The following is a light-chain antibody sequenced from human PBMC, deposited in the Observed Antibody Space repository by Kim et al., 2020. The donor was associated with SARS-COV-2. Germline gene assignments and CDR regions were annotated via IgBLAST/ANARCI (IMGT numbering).Light chain of an antibody. CDR1: SSNIGGNT. J-gene: IGLJ2*01. CDR2: RND. V-gene: IGLV1-44*01. Sequence: QSVLTQPPSASGTPEQRVTISCTGSSSNIGGNTVTWYQQLPGTAPKVLIYRNDERPSGVPDRFSGSKSGTSASLAISGLQSEDEADYHCAAWDDSLKGVVFGGGTKLTVL. CDR3: AAWDDSLKGVV.